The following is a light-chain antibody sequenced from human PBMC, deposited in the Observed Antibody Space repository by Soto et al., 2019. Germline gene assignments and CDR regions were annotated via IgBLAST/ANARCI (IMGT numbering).Light chain of an antibody. Sequence: EIVMTHSPDTLSVSPGERATLSCRSSQSVSNNLAWYQQKPGQAPRLLIYGASTRATAIPARFSGSGSGTEFTLTISSLQSEDFAVYFCQQYDNWPYTFGQGTKLEIK. J-gene: IGKJ2*01. CDR1: QSVSNN. CDR3: QQYDNWPYT. V-gene: IGKV3-15*01. CDR2: GAS.